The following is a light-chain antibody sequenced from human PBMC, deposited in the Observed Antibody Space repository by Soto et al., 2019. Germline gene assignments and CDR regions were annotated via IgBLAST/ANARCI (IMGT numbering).Light chain of an antibody. CDR1: QGISSA. J-gene: IGKJ4*01. V-gene: IGKV1-13*02. CDR3: QQFIL. CDR2: DAS. Sequence: ATQLTQSPSSLSASVGDRVTITCRASQGISSALAWYQQKPGKAPKLLIYDASSLESGVPSRFSGSGSGTDFTLTISSLQPEDFATYYCQQFILFGGGTKVDIK.